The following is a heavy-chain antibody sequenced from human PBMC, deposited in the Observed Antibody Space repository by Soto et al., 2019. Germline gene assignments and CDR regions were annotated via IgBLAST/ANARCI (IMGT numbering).Heavy chain of an antibody. CDR3: ARSYYYDSSGYLLVPYYFDY. CDR2: IIPIFGTA. CDR1: GGTFNTSG. J-gene: IGHJ4*02. Sequence: SVKVSCKASGGTFNTSGISWVRQAPGQGLEWMGGIIPIFGTANYAQKFQGRVTITADKSTSTAYMELSSLRSEDTAVYYCARSYYYDSSGYLLVPYYFDYWGQGTLVTVSS. V-gene: IGHV1-69*06. D-gene: IGHD3-22*01.